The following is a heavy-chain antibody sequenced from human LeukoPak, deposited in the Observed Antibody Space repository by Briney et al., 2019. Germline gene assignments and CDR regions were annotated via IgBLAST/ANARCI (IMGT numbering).Heavy chain of an antibody. Sequence: PGGSLRLSCAASGFTFSSYAMSWVRQAPGNGLEWVSAISGSGGSTYYADSVKGRFTISRDNSKNTLYLQMNSLRAEDTAVCYCAAAPSPDVDTAMVYYYGMDVWGQGTTVTVSS. CDR1: GFTFSSYA. D-gene: IGHD5-18*01. CDR2: ISGSGGST. V-gene: IGHV3-23*01. J-gene: IGHJ6*02. CDR3: AAAPSPDVDTAMVYYYGMDV.